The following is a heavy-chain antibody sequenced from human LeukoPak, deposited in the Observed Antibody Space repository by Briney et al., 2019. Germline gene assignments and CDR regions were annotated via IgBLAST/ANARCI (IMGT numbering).Heavy chain of an antibody. CDR2: INQSGST. D-gene: IGHD4-17*01. J-gene: IGHJ4*02. V-gene: IGHV4-34*01. CDR3: AREKSAVTASFDY. Sequence: GSLRLSCAASGFIFSDYYMSWIRQSPGKGLEWIGEINQSGSTNYNPSLKSRVTISLDASKHQFSLKLTSVTAADTAVYYCAREKSAVTASFDYWGQGDLVTVSS. CDR1: GFIFSDYY.